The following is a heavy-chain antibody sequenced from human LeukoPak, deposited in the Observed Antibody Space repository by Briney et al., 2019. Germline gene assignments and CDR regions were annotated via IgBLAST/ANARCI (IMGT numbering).Heavy chain of an antibody. CDR3: ANVLAVAGRSYYYYGMDV. CDR2: ISGSGGST. Sequence: GGSLRLSCAASGFTFSDYYMSWVRQAPGKGLEWVSAISGSGGSTYYADSVKGRFTISRDNSKNTLYLQMNSLRAEDTAVYYCANVLAVAGRSYYYYGMDVWGQGTTVTVSS. CDR1: GFTFSDYY. V-gene: IGHV3-23*01. J-gene: IGHJ6*02. D-gene: IGHD6-19*01.